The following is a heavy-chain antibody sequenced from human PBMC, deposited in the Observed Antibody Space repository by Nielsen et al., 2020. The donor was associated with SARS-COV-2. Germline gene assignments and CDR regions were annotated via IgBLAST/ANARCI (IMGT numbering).Heavy chain of an antibody. D-gene: IGHD3-10*01. V-gene: IGHV1-69*15. Sequence: WVRQAPGQGLEWMGRIIPIFGTANYAQKFQGRVTITADESTSTAYMELSSLRSEDTAVYYCAETINGYYYGSGSYLPLGYWGQGTLVTVSS. CDR3: AETINGYYYGSGSYLPLGY. CDR2: IIPIFGTA. J-gene: IGHJ4*02.